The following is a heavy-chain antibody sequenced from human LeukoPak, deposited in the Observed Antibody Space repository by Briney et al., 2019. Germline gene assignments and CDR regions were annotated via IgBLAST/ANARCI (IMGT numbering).Heavy chain of an antibody. CDR1: GGSISSYY. Sequence: SETLSLTCTVSGGSISSYYWSWIRQPPGKGLEWIGYIYYSGSTNYNPSLKSRVTISVDTSKNQFSLKLSSVTAADTAVYYCARVLRGVRGVQTRADAFDIWGQGTMVTVSS. CDR2: IYYSGST. V-gene: IGHV4-59*01. J-gene: IGHJ3*02. D-gene: IGHD3-10*01. CDR3: ARVLRGVRGVQTRADAFDI.